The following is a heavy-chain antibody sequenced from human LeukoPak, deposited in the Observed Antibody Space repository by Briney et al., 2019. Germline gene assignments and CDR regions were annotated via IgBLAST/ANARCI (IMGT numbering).Heavy chain of an antibody. Sequence: SETLSLTCTVSGGSISGSSYYWGWIRQPPGKGLEWIGSMHYRGSTYYSPSLKSRVTITVDTSKNQFSLKLSSVTAADTAVYYCVPYTGGQTGYFDYWGQGTLVTVSS. V-gene: IGHV4-39*01. D-gene: IGHD3-16*01. CDR3: VPYTGGQTGYFDY. CDR1: GGSISGSSYY. CDR2: MHYRGST. J-gene: IGHJ4*02.